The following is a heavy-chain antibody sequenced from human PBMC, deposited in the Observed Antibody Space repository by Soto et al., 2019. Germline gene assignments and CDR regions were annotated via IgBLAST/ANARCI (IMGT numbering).Heavy chain of an antibody. J-gene: IGHJ6*02. CDR2: IIPIFGTA. CDR1: GGTFSSYA. V-gene: IGHV1-69*13. Sequence: PSVKVSCKASGGTFSSYAISWVRQAPGQGLEWMGGIIPIFGTANYAQKFQGRVTITADESTSTAYMELSSLRSEDTAVYYCARDLPPGGVAASCRKIYHYYYSIDFRGPGTLVTVSS. D-gene: IGHD6-6*01. CDR3: ARDLPPGGVAASCRKIYHYYYSIDF.